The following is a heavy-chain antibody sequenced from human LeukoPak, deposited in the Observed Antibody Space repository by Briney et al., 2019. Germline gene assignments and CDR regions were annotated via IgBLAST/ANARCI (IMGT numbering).Heavy chain of an antibody. CDR2: IYTSGST. Sequence: TSETLSLTCTVSGDSISSGNYYWTWIRQPAGKGLEWIGRIYTSGSTNYNPSLKSRVTISVDTSKNQFSLKLSSVTAADTAVYYCARDRIGSGWLIKYNWFDPWGQGTLVTVSS. CDR3: ARDRIGSGWLIKYNWFDP. CDR1: GDSISSGNYY. D-gene: IGHD6-19*01. J-gene: IGHJ5*02. V-gene: IGHV4-61*02.